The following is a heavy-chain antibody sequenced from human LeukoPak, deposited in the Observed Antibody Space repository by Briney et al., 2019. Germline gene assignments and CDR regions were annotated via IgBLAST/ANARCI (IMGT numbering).Heavy chain of an antibody. CDR1: GGSFSSGDYY. CDR3: ARGKGEGANWFDP. V-gene: IGHV4-30-4*01. CDR2: IYYSGGT. D-gene: IGHD2-21*01. Sequence: KPSETLSLTGTVSGGSFSSGDYYWNWIRQPPGKGLEWIGYIYYSGGTYYNPSLKSRVAISVDTSKNHFSLKLSSVTAADTAVYYCARGKGEGANWFDPWGQGTLVTVSS. J-gene: IGHJ5*02.